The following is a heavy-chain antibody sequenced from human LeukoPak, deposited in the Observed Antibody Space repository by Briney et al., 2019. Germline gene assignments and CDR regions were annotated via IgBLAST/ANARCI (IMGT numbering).Heavy chain of an antibody. V-gene: IGHV1-46*01. J-gene: IGHJ4*02. D-gene: IGHD3-22*01. CDR2: INPSGGST. CDR3: ARGPYYYDSSGYWVW. CDR1: GYTFTSYY. Sequence: ASVKVSCKASGYTFTSYYMHWVRQAPGQGLEWMGIINPSGGSTSYAQKFQGRVTMTRDMSTSTVYMELSSLRSDDTAVYYCARGPYYYDSSGYWVWWGQGTLVTVSS.